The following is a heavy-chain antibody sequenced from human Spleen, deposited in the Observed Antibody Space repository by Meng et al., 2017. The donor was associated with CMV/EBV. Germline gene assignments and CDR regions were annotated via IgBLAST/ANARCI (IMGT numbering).Heavy chain of an antibody. J-gene: IGHJ6*02. CDR2: VRYDGSDK. Sequence: GGSLRLSCAASGFTFDNYGTHWVRQAPGKGLEWVAFVRYDGSDKYYADSVKGQFTISRDNSKSTLYLQMNSLRAVDTAVYYCSKDRYLEWFSMDVWGQGTTVTVSS. CDR1: GFTFDNYG. V-gene: IGHV3-30*02. CDR3: SKDRYLEWFSMDV. D-gene: IGHD3-3*01.